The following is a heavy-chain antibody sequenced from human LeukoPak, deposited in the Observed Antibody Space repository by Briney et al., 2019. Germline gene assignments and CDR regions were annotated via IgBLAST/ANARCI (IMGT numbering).Heavy chain of an antibody. CDR3: ARDPSEWELPVDY. V-gene: IGHV3-74*01. D-gene: IGHD1-26*01. Sequence: GGSLRLSCAASGFTFSSYWMHWVRQVPGKGLVWVSSINSDGSSTSYADSVKGRFTISRDNAKSTLHLQMNSLRVDDTAVYYCARDPSEWELPVDYWGQGTLVTVSS. J-gene: IGHJ4*02. CDR1: GFTFSSYW. CDR2: INSDGSST.